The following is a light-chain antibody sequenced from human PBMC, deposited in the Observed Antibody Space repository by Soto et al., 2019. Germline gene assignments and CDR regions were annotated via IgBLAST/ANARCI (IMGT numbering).Light chain of an antibody. J-gene: IGKJ1*01. CDR1: QGISSC. CDR3: QQANSFPWT. Sequence: DIQMTQSPSSVSASVGDRVTITCRASQGISSCLAWYQQKPGKAPKLLIYAASSLQSGVPSRFIGSGSGTDFTLTISSLQPEDVATFYCQQANSFPWTFVQGTKVEIK. V-gene: IGKV1-12*01. CDR2: AAS.